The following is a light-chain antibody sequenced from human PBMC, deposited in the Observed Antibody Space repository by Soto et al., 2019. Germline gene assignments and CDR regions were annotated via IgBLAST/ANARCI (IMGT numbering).Light chain of an antibody. Sequence: EIGLTPSPGTLSLSPGERATLSCRTSHSVYSTHLAWYQQKPGQAPRLLIYDASSRATGIPDRFSGGGSGTDFTLTISRLEPEDFAVYYCQQFSSYPLTFGGGSKVDI. J-gene: IGKJ4*01. V-gene: IGKV3-20*01. CDR2: DAS. CDR1: HSVYSTH. CDR3: QQFSSYPLT.